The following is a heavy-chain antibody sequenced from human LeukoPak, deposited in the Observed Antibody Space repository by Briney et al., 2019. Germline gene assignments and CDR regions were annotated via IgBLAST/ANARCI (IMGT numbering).Heavy chain of an antibody. CDR1: GYTFTGYY. CDR2: INPNSGGT. J-gene: IGHJ4*02. Sequence: VASVKVSCKASGYTFTGYYMHWVRQAPGQGLEWMGRINPNSGGTNYAQKFQGRVTMTRDTSISTAYMELRSLRSDDTAVYYCARDLYYYDSSGYYYVRFDYWGQGTLVTVSS. CDR3: ARDLYYYDSSGYYYVRFDY. V-gene: IGHV1-2*06. D-gene: IGHD3-22*01.